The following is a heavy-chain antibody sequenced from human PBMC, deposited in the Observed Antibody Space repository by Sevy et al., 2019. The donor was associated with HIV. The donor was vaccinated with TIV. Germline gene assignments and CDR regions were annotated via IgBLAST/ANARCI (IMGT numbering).Heavy chain of an antibody. V-gene: IGHV4-39*01. CDR1: GGSISSSSYY. CDR3: ASSTLYGFYYFDY. Sequence: SESLSLTCTVSGGSISSSSYYWVWIRQPPGKGLEWIGSIYYSGSTYYNPSLRSRVTISVDTSKNQFSLKLSSVTAADTTVYYCASSTLYGFYYFDYWGQGTLVTVSS. D-gene: IGHD3-10*01. CDR2: IYYSGST. J-gene: IGHJ4*02.